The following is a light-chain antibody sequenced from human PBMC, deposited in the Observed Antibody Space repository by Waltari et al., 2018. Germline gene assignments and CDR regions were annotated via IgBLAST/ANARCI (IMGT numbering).Light chain of an antibody. V-gene: IGKV1-39*01. CDR2: GAA. Sequence: DIQLTQSPSSLSASVGDRVTITCRASQYISTSLNWYQQRAQRPPKLLIYGAATLQSGVPSRFSGDGSGTEFTLTISSLQPEDFATYYCQQSYTPPPLTFGGWTKVDIK. CDR1: QYISTS. J-gene: IGKJ4*01. CDR3: QQSYTPPPLT.